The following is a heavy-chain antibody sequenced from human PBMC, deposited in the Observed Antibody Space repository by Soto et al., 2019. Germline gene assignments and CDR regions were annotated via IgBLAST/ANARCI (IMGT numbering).Heavy chain of an antibody. CDR3: ASGLRDHYYYGMDV. J-gene: IGHJ6*02. Sequence: QVQLVQSGAEVKKPGASVKVSCKASGYTFTSYAMHWVRQAPGQRPEWMGWINAGNDNTKYSEKFQDRVTITRDTSASTAYMELSSLISEDTAVYYCASGLRDHYYYGMDVWGQGTTVTVSS. V-gene: IGHV1-3*01. CDR2: INAGNDNT. CDR1: GYTFTSYA.